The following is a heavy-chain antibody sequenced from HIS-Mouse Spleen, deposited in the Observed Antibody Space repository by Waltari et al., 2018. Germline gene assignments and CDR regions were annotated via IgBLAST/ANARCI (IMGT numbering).Heavy chain of an antibody. D-gene: IGHD3-10*01. CDR3: ARDQEYYYGSGSYYNAVYFDY. V-gene: IGHV4-39*07. Sequence: QLQLQESGPGLVKPSETLSLTCTVSGGSISSSSYYWGWIRQPPGKGLEWIGSIYYSGSTYYHPSLKSRVTISVDTSKNQFSLKLSSVTAADTAVYYCARDQEYYYGSGSYYNAVYFDYWGQGTLVTVSS. J-gene: IGHJ4*02. CDR2: IYYSGST. CDR1: GGSISSSSYY.